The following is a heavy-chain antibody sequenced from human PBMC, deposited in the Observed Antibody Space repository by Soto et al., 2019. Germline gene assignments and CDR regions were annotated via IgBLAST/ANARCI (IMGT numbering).Heavy chain of an antibody. CDR3: ARCRKSYYDLIPSY. D-gene: IGHD3-3*01. J-gene: IGHJ4*02. CDR1: GFTFSNFA. V-gene: IGHV3-33*01. Sequence: QVQLVESGGGVVQPGRSLRLSCTTSGFTFSNFAMNWVRQAPGKGLEWVAVIWSDGSDTYYADSVKGRFIISRDNSKNTLSLQMNNLRAEDTAVYYCARCRKSYYDLIPSYWCQGTLVTVSS. CDR2: IWSDGSDT.